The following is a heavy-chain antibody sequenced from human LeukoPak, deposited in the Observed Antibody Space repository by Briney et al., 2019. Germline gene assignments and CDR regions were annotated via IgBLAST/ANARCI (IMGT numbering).Heavy chain of an antibody. V-gene: IGHV1-8*01. Sequence: ASVKVSCKASGYTFTSYDINWVRQATGQGLEWMGWTNPNSGNTGYAQKFQGRVTMTRNTSISTAYTELSSLRSEDTAVYYCARSGYGGNSFDYWGQGTLVTVSS. D-gene: IGHD4-23*01. CDR3: ARSGYGGNSFDY. CDR1: GYTFTSYD. J-gene: IGHJ4*02. CDR2: TNPNSGNT.